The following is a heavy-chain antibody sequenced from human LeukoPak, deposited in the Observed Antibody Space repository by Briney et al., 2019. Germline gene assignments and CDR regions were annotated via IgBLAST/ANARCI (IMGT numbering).Heavy chain of an antibody. CDR2: IRSKANSYAT. CDR1: GFTFSGSA. J-gene: IGHJ4*02. D-gene: IGHD2-2*01. Sequence: GGSLKLSYAASGFTFSGSAMHWVRQASGKGLEWVGRIRSKANSYATAYAASVKGRFTISRDDSKNTAYLQMNSLKTEDTAVYYCTGSSTSQGYWGQGTLVTVSS. CDR3: TGSSTSQGY. V-gene: IGHV3-73*01.